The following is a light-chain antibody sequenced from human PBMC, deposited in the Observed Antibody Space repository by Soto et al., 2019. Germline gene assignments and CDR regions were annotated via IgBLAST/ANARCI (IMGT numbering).Light chain of an antibody. V-gene: IGLV2-14*03. CDR2: DIT. J-gene: IGLJ1*01. CDR1: NSDLGGYDY. CDR3: RSYTSSATVV. Sequence: QSALTQPASVSGSPGQSITISCTGTNSDLGGYDYVSWYQQYPGEATKLIIYDITNRLSGVSNRFSGSKSGSTASLTISGVQAGDEADYSCRSYTSSATVVFGTGTKLTVL.